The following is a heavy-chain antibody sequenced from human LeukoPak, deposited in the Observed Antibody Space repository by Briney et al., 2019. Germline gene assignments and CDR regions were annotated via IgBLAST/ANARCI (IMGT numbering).Heavy chain of an antibody. J-gene: IGHJ3*02. D-gene: IGHD2/OR15-2a*01. CDR3: ARASGWDGNYFPWDAFDI. CDR2: IYHDGST. V-gene: IGHV4-4*02. Sequence: PSETLSLTCTVSGGAFSISKWWSWVRQPPGKGLEWIGEIYHDGSTNYNPSLKSRVTISVDISKNQFSVKLNSVTPEDTAVYYCARASGWDGNYFPWDAFDIWNQGTVVTVSS. CDR1: GGAFSISKW.